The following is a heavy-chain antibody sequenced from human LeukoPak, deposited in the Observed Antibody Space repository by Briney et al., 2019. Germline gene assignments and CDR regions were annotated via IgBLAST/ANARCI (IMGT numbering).Heavy chain of an antibody. CDR2: ISSSSNYI. CDR3: ARKDTVTTYMDV. V-gene: IGHV3-21*06. Sequence: GGSLRLSCAASGFTFSRYIMNWVRQAPGKGLEWVSSISSSSNYIYYVDSVKGRFTISRDNAKNSLYLQMNSLRAEDTAVYYCARKDTVTTYMDVWGKGTTVTVSS. J-gene: IGHJ6*03. CDR1: GFTFSRYI. D-gene: IGHD5-18*01.